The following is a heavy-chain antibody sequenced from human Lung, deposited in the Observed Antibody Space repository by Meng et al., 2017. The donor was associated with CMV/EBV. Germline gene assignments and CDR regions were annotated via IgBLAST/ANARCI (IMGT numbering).Heavy chain of an antibody. V-gene: IGHV1-2*02. J-gene: IGHJ2*01. D-gene: IGHD1-26*01. CDR2: INPNSGCT. CDR1: GYTFTGYY. CDR3: ARDSVGVGAPGYWYFDL. Sequence: SVXVSXXASGYTFTGYYMHWVRQAPGQGLEWMGLINPNSGCTNYAQKFQGRVTMTRDTSISTAYMELSRLRSDDTAVYYCARDSVGVGAPGYWYFDLWGRGTXVTVSS.